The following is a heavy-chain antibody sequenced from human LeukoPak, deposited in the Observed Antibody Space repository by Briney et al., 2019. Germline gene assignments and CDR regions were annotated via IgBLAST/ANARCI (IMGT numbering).Heavy chain of an antibody. CDR1: GGFISTYY. V-gene: IGHV4-59*12. CDR2: IYYSGGT. J-gene: IGHJ3*02. CDR3: AREIGVDI. D-gene: IGHD3-16*01. Sequence: SETLSLTCTVSGGFISTYYWSWIRQSPGKGLEWIGNIYYSGGTYYNPSLKSRVTISVDTSKNQFSLKLTSVTAADTAVYYCAREIGVDIWGQGTMVTVSS.